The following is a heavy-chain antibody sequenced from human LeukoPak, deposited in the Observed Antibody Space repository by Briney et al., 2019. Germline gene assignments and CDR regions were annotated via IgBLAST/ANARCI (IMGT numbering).Heavy chain of an antibody. J-gene: IGHJ4*02. D-gene: IGHD1-26*01. Sequence: GGSLRLSCVASGFTFTRSALHWVRQAPGKGLEWVAFIQYDGDNKYYADSVKGRFTISRDDSQNTLYLQMNSLTVEDTAVYYCAKRWDSTWSYFDLWGQGTLVTVSS. CDR2: IQYDGDNK. CDR3: AKRWDSTWSYFDL. V-gene: IGHV3-30*02. CDR1: GFTFTRSA.